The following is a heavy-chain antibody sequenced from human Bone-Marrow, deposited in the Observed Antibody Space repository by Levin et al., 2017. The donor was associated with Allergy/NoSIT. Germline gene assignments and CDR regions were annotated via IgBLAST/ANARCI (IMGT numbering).Heavy chain of an antibody. CDR3: ARINQASGFKNWFDP. Sequence: PGGSLRLSCDVSGVSIDAYNWWTWVRQPPGKGLQWIGEINQRGTATYNSSLKGRVLMSVDKSTNQFSLLVNSVTAADTAVYYCARINQASGFKNWFDPWGPGILVAVS. CDR1: GVSIDAYNW. CDR2: INQRGTA. V-gene: IGHV4-4*02. J-gene: IGHJ5*02. D-gene: IGHD6-25*01.